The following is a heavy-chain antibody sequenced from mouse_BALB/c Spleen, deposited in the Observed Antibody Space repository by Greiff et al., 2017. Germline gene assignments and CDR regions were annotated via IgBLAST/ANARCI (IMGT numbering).Heavy chain of an antibody. Sequence: VQLQQSGPGLVQPSQSLSITCTVSGFSLTSYGVHWVRQSPGKGLEWLGVIWSGGSTDYNAAFISRLSISKDNSKSQVFFKMNSLQANDTAIYYCARKNYGYDEDAMDYWGQGTSVTVSS. D-gene: IGHD2-2*01. CDR3: ARKNYGYDEDAMDY. J-gene: IGHJ4*01. CDR2: IWSGGST. V-gene: IGHV2-2*02. CDR1: GFSLTSYG.